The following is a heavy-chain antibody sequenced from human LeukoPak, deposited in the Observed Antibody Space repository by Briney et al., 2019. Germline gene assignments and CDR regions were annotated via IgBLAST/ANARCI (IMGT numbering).Heavy chain of an antibody. Sequence: PGGSLRLSCAASGFTVSSNYMSWVRQAPGKGPEWVSVIYSGGSTYYADSVKGRFTISRDNSKNTLYLQMNSLRAEDTAVYYCARTYGFGRGPPGDAFDNWGPGTLVTVSS. CDR2: IYSGGST. CDR1: GFTVSSNY. J-gene: IGHJ3*02. V-gene: IGHV3-66*01. CDR3: ARTYGFGRGPPGDAFDN. D-gene: IGHD3-3*01.